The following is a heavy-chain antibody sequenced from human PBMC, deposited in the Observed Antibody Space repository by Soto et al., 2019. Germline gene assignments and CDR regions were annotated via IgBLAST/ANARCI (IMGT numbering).Heavy chain of an antibody. J-gene: IGHJ4*02. CDR1: GFTFSTYS. CDR3: ARATAAALDF. CDR2: ISGGGTI. V-gene: IGHV3-48*01. Sequence: GGSLRLSCAASGFTFSTYSMNWVRQAPGEGLEWVSYISGGGTIYYADSVKGRFTISRDNVKNSLYLQMNSLRPEDTALYYCARATAAALDFWVQGTLVSVS. D-gene: IGHD6-13*01.